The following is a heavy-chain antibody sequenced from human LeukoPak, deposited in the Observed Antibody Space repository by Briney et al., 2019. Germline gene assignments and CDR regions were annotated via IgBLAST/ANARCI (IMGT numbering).Heavy chain of an antibody. Sequence: GASVKVSCKASGYTFTGYYMHWVRQAPGQGLEWMGWINPNSGGTNYAQKFQGRVTMTRDTSISTAYTELSRLRSDDTAVYYCARGPSKGMVRGVSLDYWGQGTLVTVSS. CDR1: GYTFTGYY. CDR2: INPNSGGT. D-gene: IGHD3-10*01. V-gene: IGHV1-2*02. J-gene: IGHJ4*02. CDR3: ARGPSKGMVRGVSLDY.